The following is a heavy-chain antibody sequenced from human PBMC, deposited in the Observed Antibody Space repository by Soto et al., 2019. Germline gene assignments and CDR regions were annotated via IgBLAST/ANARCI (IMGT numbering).Heavy chain of an antibody. Sequence: VGSLRLSCAASGFTFRTYAMSWVRQAPGKGLEWVSVISGSTGKTYYADSVKGRFTISRDNSKNTLSLQMNSLRGEDTAVYFCAKNRGSGSPYYYNMEVWGQGTMVTVSS. D-gene: IGHD3-10*01. CDR1: GFTFRTYA. CDR3: AKNRGSGSPYYYNMEV. J-gene: IGHJ6*02. CDR2: ISGSTGKT. V-gene: IGHV3-23*01.